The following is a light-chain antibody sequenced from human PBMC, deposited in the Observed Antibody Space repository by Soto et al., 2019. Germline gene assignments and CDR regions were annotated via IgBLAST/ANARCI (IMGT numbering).Light chain of an antibody. V-gene: IGLV2-14*01. CDR2: DVS. CDR1: SSDVRTYNY. J-gene: IGLJ1*01. Sequence: QSVLTQPASVSGSPGQSITISCTGTSSDVRTYNYVSWYQQHPGKAPKLLIYDVSTRPSGISNRFSGSKSGNTASLTISGLQSDDEADYYRSSYATSSTLFGTGTKVTVL. CDR3: SSYATSSTL.